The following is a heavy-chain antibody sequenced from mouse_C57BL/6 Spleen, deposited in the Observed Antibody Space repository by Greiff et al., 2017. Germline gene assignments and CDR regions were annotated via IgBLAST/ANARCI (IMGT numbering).Heavy chain of an antibody. D-gene: IGHD1-1*01. J-gene: IGHJ3*01. Sequence: VQLQQSGAELVRPGTSVKVSCKASGYAFTNYLIEWVKQRPGQGLEWIGVINPGSGGTNYNEKFKGKATLTADKSSSTAYMQLSSLTSEDSAVYFCARSYDYGSVWFAYWGQGTLVTVAA. CDR3: ARSYDYGSVWFAY. CDR2: INPGSGGT. CDR1: GYAFTNYL. V-gene: IGHV1-54*01.